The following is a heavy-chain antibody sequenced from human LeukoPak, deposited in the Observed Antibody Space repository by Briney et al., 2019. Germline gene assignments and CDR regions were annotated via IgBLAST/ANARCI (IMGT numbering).Heavy chain of an antibody. CDR1: GGSFSGYY. CDR3: AREPATITIFGVARDGMDA. J-gene: IGHJ6*02. CDR2: INHSGST. V-gene: IGHV4-34*01. D-gene: IGHD3-3*01. Sequence: SETLSLTCAVYGGSFSGYYWSWIRQPPGKGLEWIGEINHSGSTNYNPSLKSRVTISVDTSKNQFSLKLSSVTAADTAVYYCAREPATITIFGVARDGMDAWGQGTTVTVSS.